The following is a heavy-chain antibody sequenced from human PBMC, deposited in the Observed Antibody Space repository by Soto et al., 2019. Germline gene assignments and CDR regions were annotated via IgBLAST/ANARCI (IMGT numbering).Heavy chain of an antibody. V-gene: IGHV1-69*06. CDR2: VIPIFATA. J-gene: IGHJ6*02. Sequence: QVQLVQSGAEVKKPGSSVKVSCKASGGTFSSYAISWVRQAPGQRLEWMGGVIPIFATANYAQKFQGRVTITAYKSTSTAYMELSSLRSEDTAVYYWARGPLVHPDSIAVAGTYYYGIDVCGQGATVTVSS. CDR3: ARGPLVHPDSIAVAGTYYYGIDV. D-gene: IGHD6-19*01. CDR1: GGTFSSYA.